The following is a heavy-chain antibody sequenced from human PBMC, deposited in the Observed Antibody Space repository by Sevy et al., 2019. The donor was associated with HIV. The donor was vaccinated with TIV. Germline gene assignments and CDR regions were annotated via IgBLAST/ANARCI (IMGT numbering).Heavy chain of an antibody. J-gene: IGHJ4*02. V-gene: IGHV3-64D*06. CDR3: VKGTLWLVEGSYFDY. CDR2: ISSNGGST. Sequence: GGSLRLSCSASGFTFSSYAMHWVRQAPGKGLEYVSAISSNGGSTYYADSVKGRFTISRDNSKNRLYLQMSSLRAEDTAVYYCVKGTLWLVEGSYFDYWGQGTLVTVSS. D-gene: IGHD6-19*01. CDR1: GFTFSSYA.